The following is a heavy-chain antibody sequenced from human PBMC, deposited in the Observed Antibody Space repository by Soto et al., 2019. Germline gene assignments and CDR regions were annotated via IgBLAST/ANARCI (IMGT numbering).Heavy chain of an antibody. CDR2: ITTDGSGT. D-gene: IGHD2-8*01. J-gene: IGHJ4*02. Sequence: TGGSLRLSCAASGFTFSNHWMHWVRKAPGKGLLWVSYITTDGSGTSYADSVKGRFTISRDDAKSTLYLQMNSLRAEDTAVYYCVRVSVTVYAPLSWGQGTLVTVSS. CDR3: VRVSVTVYAPLS. CDR1: GFTFSNHW. V-gene: IGHV3-74*01.